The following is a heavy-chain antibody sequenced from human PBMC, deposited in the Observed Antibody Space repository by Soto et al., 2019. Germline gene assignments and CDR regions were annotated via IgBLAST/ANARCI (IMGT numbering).Heavy chain of an antibody. CDR1: GFTFTSYG. D-gene: IGHD6-13*01. J-gene: IGHJ5*02. V-gene: IGHV3-30*03. Sequence: QVQLVESGGGVVQPGRSLRLSCAASGFTFTSYGMHWVRRAPGKGLEWVAVISYDGFNRYYGDSVKGRFTISRDDSKNTLYLQLNSLRPEDTAVYYCAMDARIAVAKGALCNWFDPWGQGTLVTVSS. CDR2: ISYDGFNR. CDR3: AMDARIAVAKGALCNWFDP.